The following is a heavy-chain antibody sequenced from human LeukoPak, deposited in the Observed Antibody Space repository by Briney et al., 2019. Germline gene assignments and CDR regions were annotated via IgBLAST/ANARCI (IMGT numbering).Heavy chain of an antibody. CDR2: ISAYNGNT. V-gene: IGHV1-18*01. Sequence: ASVKVSCKASGYTFTTYGINWVRQAPGQGLEWMGWISAYNGNTNYAQNLQGRVTLTTDTSASTAYMELRSLRSDDTAVYYCATDLIAARPGWFDPWGQGTLVIVS. CDR3: ATDLIAARPGWFDP. CDR1: GYTFTTYG. J-gene: IGHJ5*02. D-gene: IGHD6-6*01.